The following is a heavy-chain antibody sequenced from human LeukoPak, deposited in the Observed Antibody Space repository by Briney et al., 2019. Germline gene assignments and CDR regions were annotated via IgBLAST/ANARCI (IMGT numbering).Heavy chain of an antibody. D-gene: IGHD3-10*01. CDR3: AKSLLLWFGEAPWWFDP. CDR1: GFTFSSYS. CDR2: ISTSSIYI. Sequence: GGSLRLYCTASGFTFSSYSMNWVRQAPGKGLEWVSSISTSSIYIYYADSVKGRFTISRGNAKNTLYLQMNRLRDEDTAVYYCAKSLLLWFGEAPWWFDPWGQGTLVTVSS. V-gene: IGHV3-21*04. J-gene: IGHJ5*02.